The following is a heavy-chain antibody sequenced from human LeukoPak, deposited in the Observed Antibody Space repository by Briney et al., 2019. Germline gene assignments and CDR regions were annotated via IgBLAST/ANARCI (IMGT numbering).Heavy chain of an antibody. CDR3: ATPSGHDFWSGYYAIDY. J-gene: IGHJ4*02. Sequence: SETLSLTCTVSGGSISNYYWSWIRQPPGKGLEWIGYIYYSGSTNYNPSLKSRVTISVDTSKNQFSLKLSSVTAADTAVYYCATPSGHDFWSGYYAIDYWGQGTLVTVSS. CDR1: GGSISNYY. V-gene: IGHV4-59*01. CDR2: IYYSGST. D-gene: IGHD3-3*01.